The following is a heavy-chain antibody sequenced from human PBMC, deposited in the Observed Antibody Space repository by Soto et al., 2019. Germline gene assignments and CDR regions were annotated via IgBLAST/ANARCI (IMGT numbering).Heavy chain of an antibody. CDR1: GGSISSYY. Sequence: TSETLSLTCTVSGGSISSYYWSWIRQPPGKGLEWIGYIYYSGSTNYNPSLKSRVTISVDTSKNQFSLKLSSVTAADTAVYYCARHSVVYDILTGYYKAPYYYYYYMDVWGKGTTVTVSS. J-gene: IGHJ6*03. V-gene: IGHV4-59*08. D-gene: IGHD3-9*01. CDR3: ARHSVVYDILTGYYKAPYYYYYYMDV. CDR2: IYYSGST.